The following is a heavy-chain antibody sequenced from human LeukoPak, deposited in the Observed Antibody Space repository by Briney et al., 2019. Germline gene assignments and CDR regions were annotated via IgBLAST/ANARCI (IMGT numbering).Heavy chain of an antibody. CDR1: GFTFSSYA. J-gene: IGHJ4*02. V-gene: IGHV3-30-3*01. CDR3: ARDPVPATARHFDY. D-gene: IGHD1-1*01. Sequence: PGRSLRLSCAASGFTFSSYAMHWVRQALGKGLEWVAVTSSDGNIKYYADSVKGRFTISRDNSKNTLYLQMNSLRGEDTGVYYCARDPVPATARHFDYWGQGTLVTVSS. CDR2: TSSDGNIK.